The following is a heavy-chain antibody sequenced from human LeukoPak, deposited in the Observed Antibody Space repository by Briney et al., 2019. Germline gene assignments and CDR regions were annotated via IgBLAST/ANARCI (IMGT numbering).Heavy chain of an antibody. Sequence: GASVKVSCKASGYTFTSYGISWVRQAPGQGLEWMGWISAYNGNTNYAQKLQGRVTMTTDTSTSTAYMELRSLRSDDTAVYYCARVGAQGIVVVYMSYFDYWGQGTLVIVSS. V-gene: IGHV1-18*01. CDR1: GYTFTSYG. CDR3: ARVGAQGIVVVYMSYFDY. D-gene: IGHD3-22*01. CDR2: ISAYNGNT. J-gene: IGHJ4*02.